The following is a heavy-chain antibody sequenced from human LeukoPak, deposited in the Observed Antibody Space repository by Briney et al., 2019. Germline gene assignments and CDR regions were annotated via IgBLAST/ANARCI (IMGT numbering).Heavy chain of an antibody. J-gene: IGHJ6*02. CDR1: GGSISSYY. V-gene: IGHV4-59*01. Sequence: SETLSLTCTVSGGSISSYYWSWIRQPPGKGLEWIGYIYYSGSTNYNPSLKSRVTTSVDTSKNQFSLNLSSVTAADTAVYYCARDQGYGMDVWGQGTTVTVSS. CDR3: ARDQGYGMDV. CDR2: IYYSGST.